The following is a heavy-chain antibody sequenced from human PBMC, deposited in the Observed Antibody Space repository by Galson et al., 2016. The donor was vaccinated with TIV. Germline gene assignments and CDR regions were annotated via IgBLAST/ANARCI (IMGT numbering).Heavy chain of an antibody. Sequence: SLRLSCAASGFSVSDNYINWVRQAPGKGLEWVSIFSNSDYTNYADSVKGRFTISRDNSKNTVYLHMTRLGAEDTAVYYCAREGRDGYNPYFDYWGQGTLVTVSS. CDR1: GFSVSDNY. D-gene: IGHD5-24*01. CDR3: AREGRDGYNPYFDY. J-gene: IGHJ4*02. V-gene: IGHV3-66*03. CDR2: FSNSDYT.